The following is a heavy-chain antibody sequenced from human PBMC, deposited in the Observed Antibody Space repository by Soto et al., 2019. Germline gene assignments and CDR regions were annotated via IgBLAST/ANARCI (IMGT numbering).Heavy chain of an antibody. D-gene: IGHD6-6*01. J-gene: IGHJ4*02. CDR2: INPNSGGT. Sequence: GASVKVSCKASGYTFTGYYMHWVRQAPGQGLEWMGWINPNSGGTNYAQKFQGWVTMTRDTSISTAYMELSRLRSDDTAVYYCARDPELYSSSFLFDYWGQGTLVTVSS. CDR1: GYTFTGYY. CDR3: ARDPELYSSSFLFDY. V-gene: IGHV1-2*04.